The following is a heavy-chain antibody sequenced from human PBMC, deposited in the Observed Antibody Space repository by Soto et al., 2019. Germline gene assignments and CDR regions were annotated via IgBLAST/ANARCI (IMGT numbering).Heavy chain of an antibody. CDR1: GFSLTTTGVG. CDR2: IYWDDDE. D-gene: IGHD6-6*01. J-gene: IGHJ4*02. Sequence: QISLKESGPALVKPTQTLTLMCSFSGFSLTTTGVGVGWIRQPPGKALEWLALIYWDDDERYNPSLKNRLTITKDTSKNLVVLTMTNVDPVDTATYYCALGIAARPFDSWGQGTLVTVSS. V-gene: IGHV2-5*02. CDR3: ALGIAARPFDS.